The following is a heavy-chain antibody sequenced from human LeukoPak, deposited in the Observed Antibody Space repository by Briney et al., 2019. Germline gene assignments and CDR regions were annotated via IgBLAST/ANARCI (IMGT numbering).Heavy chain of an antibody. J-gene: IGHJ4*02. D-gene: IGHD2-15*01. V-gene: IGHV4-61*02. CDR2: IYTSGST. CDR1: GGSISSGSYY. Sequence: PSQTLSLTCTVSGGSISSGSYYWSWIRQPAGKGLEWIGRIYTSGSTNYNPSLKSRVTISVDTSKNQFSLKLSSVTAADTAVYYCARLGYCSGGSCYEGGNFDYWGQGTLVTVSS. CDR3: ARLGYCSGGSCYEGGNFDY.